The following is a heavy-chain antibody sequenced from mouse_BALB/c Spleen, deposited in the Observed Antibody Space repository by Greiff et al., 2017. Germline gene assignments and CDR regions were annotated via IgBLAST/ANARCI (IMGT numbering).Heavy chain of an antibody. D-gene: IGHD1-1*01. J-gene: IGHJ3*01. CDR3: ARSITTDFAY. V-gene: IGHV1S56*01. CDR2: IYPGNVNT. Sequence: QLQQSGPELVKPGASVRISCKASGYTFTSYYIHWVKQRPGQGLEWIGWIYPGNVNTKYNEKFKGKATLTADKSSSTAYMQLSSLTSEDSAVYFCARSITTDFAYWGQGTLVTVSA. CDR1: GYTFTSYY.